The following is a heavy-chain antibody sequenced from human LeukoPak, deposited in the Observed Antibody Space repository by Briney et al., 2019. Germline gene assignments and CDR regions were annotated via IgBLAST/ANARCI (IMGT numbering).Heavy chain of an antibody. V-gene: IGHV4-59*01. J-gene: IGHJ3*02. Sequence: SETLSLTCTVSGGSIGSYYWSWIRQPPGKGLEWIGYIYYSGSTNYNPSLKSRVTISVDTSKNQFSLKLSSVTAADTAVYYCASKEILTGYNTAFDIWGQGTMVTVSS. CDR2: IYYSGST. CDR1: GGSIGSYY. CDR3: ASKEILTGYNTAFDI. D-gene: IGHD3-9*01.